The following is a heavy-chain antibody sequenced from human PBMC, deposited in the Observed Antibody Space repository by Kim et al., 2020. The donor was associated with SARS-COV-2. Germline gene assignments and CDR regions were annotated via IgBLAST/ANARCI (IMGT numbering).Heavy chain of an antibody. V-gene: IGHV1-46*01. J-gene: IGHJ3*02. CDR3: ARVPMYNWNQGAFDI. D-gene: IGHD1-20*01. Sequence: QKFQGGATMTRDTSTSTVYMELSSLRSEDTAVYYCARVPMYNWNQGAFDIWGQGTMVTVSS.